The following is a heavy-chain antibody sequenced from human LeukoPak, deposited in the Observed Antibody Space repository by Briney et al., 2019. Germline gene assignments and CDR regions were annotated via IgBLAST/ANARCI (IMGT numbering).Heavy chain of an antibody. D-gene: IGHD6-19*01. Sequence: GGSLRLSCAASGFTFHDYDLNWVRQTPGKGLEWVSGINWNGATTRYPDSVKGRFTISRDNAKDSLYLQMNSLRAEDTAFYYCARGGHWLAPEYYYFDSWGQGILVTVSS. CDR3: ARGGHWLAPEYYYFDS. CDR1: GFTFHDYD. V-gene: IGHV3-20*04. CDR2: INWNGATT. J-gene: IGHJ4*02.